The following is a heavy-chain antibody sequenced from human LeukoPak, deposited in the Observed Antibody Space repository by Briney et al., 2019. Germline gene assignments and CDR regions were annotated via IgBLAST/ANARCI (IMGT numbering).Heavy chain of an antibody. Sequence: KTGGSLRLSCAASGFTFSSYIMNWVRQAPGKGLEWVSSISSSSSYIYYAGSVKGRFTISRDNAKNSLYLQMNSLRAEDTAVYYCAREWLRLPDYWGQGTLVTVSS. CDR1: GFTFSSYI. J-gene: IGHJ4*02. D-gene: IGHD5-12*01. CDR3: AREWLRLPDY. CDR2: ISSSSSYI. V-gene: IGHV3-21*01.